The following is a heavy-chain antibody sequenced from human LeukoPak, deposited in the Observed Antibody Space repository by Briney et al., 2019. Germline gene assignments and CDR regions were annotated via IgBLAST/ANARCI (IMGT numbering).Heavy chain of an antibody. V-gene: IGHV1-69*06. CDR3: ASPRGGVPAAMRDYCYYYYMDV. D-gene: IGHD2-2*01. CDR1: GGTFSSYA. J-gene: IGHJ6*03. CDR2: IIPIFGTA. Sequence: SVKVSCKASGGTFSSYAISWVRQAPGQGLEWMGGIIPIFGTANYAQKFQGKVTITADKSTSTAYMELSSLRSEDTAVYYCASPRGGVPAAMRDYCYYYYMDVWGKGTTVTVSS.